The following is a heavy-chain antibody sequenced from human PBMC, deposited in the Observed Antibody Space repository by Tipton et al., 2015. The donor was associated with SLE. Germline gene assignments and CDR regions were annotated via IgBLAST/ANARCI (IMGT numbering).Heavy chain of an antibody. D-gene: IGHD1-14*01. V-gene: IGHV4-59*08. CDR2: ISYSGST. Sequence: TLSLTCSVSDDSIRDYYFSWIRQPPGKELEWIGYISYSGSTYYTPSLKSRVTTSVDTSKNQFSLSLYSVTVEDTAGYYCARQGTGFGSGRDDYWGQGILVTVSS. CDR1: DDSIRDYY. CDR3: ARQGTGFGSGRDDY. J-gene: IGHJ4*02.